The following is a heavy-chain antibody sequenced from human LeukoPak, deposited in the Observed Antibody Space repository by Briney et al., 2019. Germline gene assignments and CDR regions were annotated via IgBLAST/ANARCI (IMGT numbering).Heavy chain of an antibody. Sequence: GGSLRLSCAASGFTFSSYAMSWVRQAPGKGLEWVSAISGSGDRTYYADSVMGRFTISRDNSKNTLYLQVNNLRVDDTAVFYCARSRLYGSGSHWSGYSFDYWGQGTVVTVSS. J-gene: IGHJ4*02. D-gene: IGHD3-10*01. CDR3: ARSRLYGSGSHWSGYSFDY. V-gene: IGHV3-23*01. CDR1: GFTFSSYA. CDR2: ISGSGDRT.